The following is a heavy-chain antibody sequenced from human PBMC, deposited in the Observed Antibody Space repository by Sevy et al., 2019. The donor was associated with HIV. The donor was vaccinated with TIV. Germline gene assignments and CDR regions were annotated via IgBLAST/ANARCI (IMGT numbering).Heavy chain of an antibody. CDR1: GGSISSGGYS. D-gene: IGHD2-21*02. J-gene: IGHJ5*02. CDR2: IYHSGST. CDR3: ARVRTPRLNWFDP. V-gene: IGHV4-30-2*01. Sequence: SETLSLTCAVSGGSISSGGYSWSWIRQPPGKGLEGIGYIYHSGSTYYNPSLKSRVTISVDRSKNQFSLKLSSVTAADTAVYYCARVRTPRLNWFDPWGQGTLVTVSS.